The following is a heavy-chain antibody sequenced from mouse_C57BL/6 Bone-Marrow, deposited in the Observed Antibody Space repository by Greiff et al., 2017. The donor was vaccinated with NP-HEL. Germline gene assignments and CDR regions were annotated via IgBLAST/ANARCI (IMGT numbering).Heavy chain of an antibody. CDR2: IYPGAGDT. CDR3: AREIYYGNCFDY. D-gene: IGHD2-1*01. CDR1: GYAFSSSW. Sequence: QVQLKESGPELVKPGASVKISCKASGYAFSSSWMNWVKQRPGKGLEWIGRIYPGAGDTNYNGKFKGKATLTADKSSSTAYMQLSSLTSEDSAVYFCAREIYYGNCFDYWGQGTTLTVSS. V-gene: IGHV1-82*01. J-gene: IGHJ2*01.